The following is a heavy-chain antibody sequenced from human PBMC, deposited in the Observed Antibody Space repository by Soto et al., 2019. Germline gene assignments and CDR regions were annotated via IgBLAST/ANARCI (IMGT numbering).Heavy chain of an antibody. J-gene: IGHJ3*02. D-gene: IGHD2-15*01. Sequence: GGSLRLSCAASGFTFSSYAMHWVRQAPGKGLEYVSAISSNGGSTYYANSVKGRFTISRDNSKNTLYLQMGSLRAEDTAVYYCAKTVATPLDPLFIVVVVAATTVDAFDIWGQGTMVTVSS. CDR3: AKTVATPLDPLFIVVVVAATTVDAFDI. CDR2: ISSNGGST. V-gene: IGHV3-64*01. CDR1: GFTFSSYA.